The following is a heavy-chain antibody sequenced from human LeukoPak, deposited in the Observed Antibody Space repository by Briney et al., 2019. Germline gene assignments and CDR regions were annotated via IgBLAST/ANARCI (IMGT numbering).Heavy chain of an antibody. V-gene: IGHV3-48*01. CDR1: GFTFSSYS. J-gene: IGHJ6*04. CDR3: ARDYDYSNYGPMDV. D-gene: IGHD4-11*01. Sequence: PGGSLRLSCAASGFTFSSYSMNWVRQAPGKGLEWVSYISSSSSTIYYADSVKGRFTISRDNAKNSLYLQMNSLRAEDTAVYCCARDYDYSNYGPMDVWGKGTTVTVSS. CDR2: ISSSSSTI.